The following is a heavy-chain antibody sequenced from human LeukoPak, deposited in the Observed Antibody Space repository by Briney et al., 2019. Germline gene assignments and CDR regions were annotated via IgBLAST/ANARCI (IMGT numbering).Heavy chain of an antibody. D-gene: IGHD3-10*01. CDR3: ATPDRVTRRGRFQH. CDR1: GFILSDHY. V-gene: IGHV3-72*01. Sequence: GGSLRLSCAASGFILSDHYIDWVRQAPGKGLEWVGRTRNKANSYTTEYAASVKGRFTISRDDSKNSLYLQMNNLKIEDTAVYYCATPDRVTRRGRFQHWGQGTLVTVSS. J-gene: IGHJ1*01. CDR2: TRNKANSYTT.